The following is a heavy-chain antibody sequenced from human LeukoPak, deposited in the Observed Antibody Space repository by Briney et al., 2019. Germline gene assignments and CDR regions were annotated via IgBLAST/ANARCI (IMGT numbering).Heavy chain of an antibody. CDR3: ARDRRGLSYGVCYPNY. J-gene: IGHJ4*02. D-gene: IGHD2-8*01. CDR2: INPSGGST. Sequence: ASVKVSCKASGYTFTSYYMHWVRQAPGQGLEWMGIINPSGGSTSYAQKLQGRVTMTRDTSTSTVYMELSSLRSEDTAVYYCARDRRGLSYGVCYPNYWGQGTLVTVSS. V-gene: IGHV1-46*01. CDR1: GYTFTSYY.